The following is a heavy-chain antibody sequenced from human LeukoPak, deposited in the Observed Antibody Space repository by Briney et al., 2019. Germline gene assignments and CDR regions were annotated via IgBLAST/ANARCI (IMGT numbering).Heavy chain of an antibody. CDR2: IYRGGST. Sequence: PGGSLRLSCAASGFTFSSYWMSWVRQAPGKGLEWVSVIYRGGSTYYADSVKGRFTISRDSSKNTLYLQMNSLRAEDTAVYYCATGFARAGYSGYDYWGQGTLVTVSS. V-gene: IGHV3-53*01. D-gene: IGHD1-26*01. CDR1: GFTFSSYW. J-gene: IGHJ4*02. CDR3: ATGFARAGYSGYDY.